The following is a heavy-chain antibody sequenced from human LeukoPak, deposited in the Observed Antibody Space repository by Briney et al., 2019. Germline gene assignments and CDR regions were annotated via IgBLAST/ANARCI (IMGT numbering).Heavy chain of an antibody. Sequence: SETLSLTCTVSGGSISSYYWTWIRPPPGKGLEWIGYIYYSGSTNYNPSLKSRVTISVDTSKNQFSLKLSSVTAADKGVYYCARGSRDDSGWCPNFDYWGQGNLVTVSS. CDR2: IYYSGST. CDR3: ARGSRDDSGWCPNFDY. V-gene: IGHV4-59*01. CDR1: GGSISSYY. D-gene: IGHD6-19*01. J-gene: IGHJ4*02.